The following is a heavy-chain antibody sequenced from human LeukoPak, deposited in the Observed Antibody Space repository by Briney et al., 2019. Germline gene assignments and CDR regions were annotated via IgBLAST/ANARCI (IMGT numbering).Heavy chain of an antibody. CDR3: AYRSTGFSY. CDR2: ISSSGVTI. CDR1: GFSFSTYE. J-gene: IGHJ4*02. V-gene: IGHV3-48*03. D-gene: IGHD4-11*01. Sequence: QPGGSLRLSCVASGFSFSTYEMNWVRQAPGKGLEWVSYISSSGVTISYADSVKGRFTISRDNANNSLFLQMNSLRAEDTAVYYCAYRSTGFSYWSQGTLVTVSS.